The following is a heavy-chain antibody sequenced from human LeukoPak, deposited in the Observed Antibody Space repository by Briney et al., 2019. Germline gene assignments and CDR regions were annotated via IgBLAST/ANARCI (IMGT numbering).Heavy chain of an antibody. V-gene: IGHV3-21*01. CDR3: VREASHVFDF. CDR1: GFGFSVLT. J-gene: IGHJ3*01. CDR2: ISGRSSFV. Sequence: GGSLRLSCADSGFGFSVLTMNWVRQAPGKGLEWVSYISGRSSFVWYADSVKGRFIISRDNAENSLFLQFNGLRAEDTAVYYCVREASHVFDFWGQGTMVTVSS.